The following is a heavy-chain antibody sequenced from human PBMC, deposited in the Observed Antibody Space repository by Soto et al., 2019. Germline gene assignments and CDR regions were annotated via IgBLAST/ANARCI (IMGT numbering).Heavy chain of an antibody. J-gene: IGHJ5*02. V-gene: IGHV6-1*01. Sequence: SQTLSLTCAISGDSVSSNGAAWNWIRQSPSRGLEWLGRTYYRSKWYNDYTVSVKSRITINPDTSKSQFSPQLNSVTPEDTAVYYCARDKHDYFNRGIGFDTWGQGILVTVSS. D-gene: IGHD4-17*01. CDR3: ARDKHDYFNRGIGFDT. CDR2: TYYRSKWYN. CDR1: GDSVSSNGAA.